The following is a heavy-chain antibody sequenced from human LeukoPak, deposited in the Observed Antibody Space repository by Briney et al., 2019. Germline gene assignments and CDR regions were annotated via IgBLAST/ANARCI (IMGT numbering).Heavy chain of an antibody. D-gene: IGHD6-19*01. CDR2: ISYDGSNK. CDR1: GFTFSSYA. CDR3: ARDCSIVVAKGWFDP. J-gene: IGHJ5*02. Sequence: GGSLRLSCAASGFTFSSYAMHWVRQAPGKGLEWVTVISYDGSNKYYADSVKGRFTISRDNSKNTLYLQMNSLRAEDTAVYYCARDCSIVVAKGWFDPWGQGTLVTVSS. V-gene: IGHV3-30-3*01.